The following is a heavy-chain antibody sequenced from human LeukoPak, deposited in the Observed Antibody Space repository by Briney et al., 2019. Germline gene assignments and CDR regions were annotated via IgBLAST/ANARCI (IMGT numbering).Heavy chain of an antibody. V-gene: IGHV3-23*01. CDR3: ARAQGTTNGLLDN. CDR2: ITFSGGTT. D-gene: IGHD5-24*01. J-gene: IGHJ4*02. CDR1: GFPISTYT. Sequence: GGSLRLSCVVYGFPISTYTTTWVRQTPEKGLEWVSSITFSGGTTYYADSVRGRFTISRDDSENTLYLQMTSLRVEDTAVYYCARAQGTTNGLLDNWGQGVLVTVSS.